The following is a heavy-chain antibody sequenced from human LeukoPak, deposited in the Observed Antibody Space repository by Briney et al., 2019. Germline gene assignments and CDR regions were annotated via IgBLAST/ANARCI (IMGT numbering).Heavy chain of an antibody. J-gene: IGHJ6*02. V-gene: IGHV3-9*01. CDR2: ISWNSGSI. CDR1: GFTFDDYA. Sequence: GGSLSLCCAAAGFTFDDYAMHWVRQAPGKGLEWVSGISWNSGSIGYADSVKGRFTISRDNAKNSLYLQMNSLRAEDTALYYCAKDLRYSYGPNYYYYGMYVWGQGTTVTVSS. D-gene: IGHD5-18*01. CDR3: AKDLRYSYGPNYYYYGMYV.